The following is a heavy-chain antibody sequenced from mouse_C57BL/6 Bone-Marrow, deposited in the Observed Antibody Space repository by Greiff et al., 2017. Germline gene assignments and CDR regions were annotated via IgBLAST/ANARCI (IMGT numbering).Heavy chain of an antibody. D-gene: IGHD1-1*01. CDR2: FDPANGIT. J-gene: IGHJ1*03. V-gene: IGHV14-3*01. CDR1: GFNIKNTY. CDR3: ARITTVRTWDFDV. Sequence: VQLQQSVAELVRPGASVKLSCTASGFNIKNTYMHWVKQSPEQGLEWFGRFDPANGITKYAPKFQGKATITADTASSTAYLQRSSLTSEDTAIYYCARITTVRTWDFDVWGTGTTVTVSS.